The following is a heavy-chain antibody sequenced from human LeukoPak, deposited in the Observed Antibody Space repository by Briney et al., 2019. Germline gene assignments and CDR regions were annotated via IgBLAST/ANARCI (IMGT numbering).Heavy chain of an antibody. D-gene: IGHD3-10*01. Sequence: GGSLRLSCAASGFTFSSYTMSWVRQAPGKGLEWVSAISGSGGNTYYADSVKGRFTISRDNSKNTLYLQMNSLRAEDDTAVYYCATRNFDDSGIYALGYWGQGTLVTVSS. CDR3: ATRNFDDSGIYALGY. V-gene: IGHV3-23*01. CDR1: GFTFSSYT. CDR2: ISGSGGNT. J-gene: IGHJ4*02.